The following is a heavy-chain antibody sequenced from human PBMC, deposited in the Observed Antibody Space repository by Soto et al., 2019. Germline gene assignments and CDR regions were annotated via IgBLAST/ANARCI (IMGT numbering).Heavy chain of an antibody. CDR3: ARRWGYSFDS. V-gene: IGHV4-39*01. Sequence: QLQLQESGPGLVKPSETLSLTCTVSGGSISSYYWGWIRRPPGKGLEWIGSIYYSGSTYYNPSLKSRVTISLDTSKNQFPLKLSSVTAADTAAYYCARRWGYSFDSWGQGTLVTVSS. CDR2: IYYSGST. CDR1: GGSISSYY. D-gene: IGHD7-27*01. J-gene: IGHJ4*02.